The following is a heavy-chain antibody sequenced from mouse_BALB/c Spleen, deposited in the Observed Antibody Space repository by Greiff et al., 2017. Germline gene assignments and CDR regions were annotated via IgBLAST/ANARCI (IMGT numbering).Heavy chain of an antibody. Sequence: EVQRVESGGGLVQPGGSLRLSCATSGFTFTGYYMSWVRQPPGKALEWLGFIRNKANGYTTEYSASVKGRFTISRDNSQSILYLQMNTLRAEDSATYYCARDEDPGFAYWGQGTLVTVSA. J-gene: IGHJ3*01. CDR3: ARDEDPGFAY. V-gene: IGHV7-3*02. CDR2: IRNKANGYTT. CDR1: GFTFTGYY.